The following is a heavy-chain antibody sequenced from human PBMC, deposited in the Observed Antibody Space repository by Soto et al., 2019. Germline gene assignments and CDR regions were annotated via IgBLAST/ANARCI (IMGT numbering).Heavy chain of an antibody. J-gene: IGHJ4*02. CDR1: GYSFTDYY. Sequence: QVQLVQSEAEVKKPGASVKVSCTASGYSFTDYYLHWVRQAPGQGLEWLGWINPKSGGTNYAQRFEDRVNLTRDTSLGTAYLELPSLRSDDTAVYYCARVISPAGDYWGQGTLVTVSS. CDR2: INPKSGGT. CDR3: ARVISPAGDY. V-gene: IGHV1-2*02.